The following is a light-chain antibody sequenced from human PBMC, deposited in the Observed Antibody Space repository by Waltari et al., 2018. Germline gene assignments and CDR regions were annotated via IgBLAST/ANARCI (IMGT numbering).Light chain of an antibody. J-gene: IGLJ3*02. CDR2: NSN. V-gene: IGLV1-44*01. CDR3: GSWDTNLNGWV. Sequence: QSVLNQPPSASGTPGQRVSISCSGGSSKIGSNGVNWYQQSPGSVPKLLIYNSNKRPSGVPDRFSASKSGTSASLAIGGLRSEDEADFYCGSWDTNLNGWVFGGGTKVTVL. CDR1: SSKIGSNG.